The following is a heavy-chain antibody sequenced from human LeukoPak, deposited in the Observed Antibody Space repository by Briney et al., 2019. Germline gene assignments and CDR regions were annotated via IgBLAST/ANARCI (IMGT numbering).Heavy chain of an antibody. CDR2: ISWDSGSI. J-gene: IGHJ6*02. CDR3: AKASHRRRSVPGMDV. D-gene: IGHD3-10*01. V-gene: IGHV3-9*01. CDR1: GFTFDDYA. Sequence: GGSLRLSCAASGFTFDDYAMHWVRQAPGKGLEWVSGISWDSGSIGYADSVKGRFTISRDNAKNSLYLQMNSLRAEDTALYYCAKASHRRRSVPGMDVWGQGTTVTVSS.